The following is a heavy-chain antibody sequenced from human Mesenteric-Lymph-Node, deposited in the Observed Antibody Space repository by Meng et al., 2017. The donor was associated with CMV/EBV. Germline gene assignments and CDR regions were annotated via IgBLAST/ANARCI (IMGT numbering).Heavy chain of an antibody. Sequence: GGSLRLSCAASGFTFSSYSMNWVRQAPGKGLEWVSSISSSSSYIYYADSVKGRFTISRDNAKNSLYLQMNSLRAEDTAVYYCARAPYFDGDYFDYWGQGTLVTVSS. D-gene: IGHD3-9*01. V-gene: IGHV3-21*01. CDR3: ARAPYFDGDYFDY. CDR2: ISSSSSYI. CDR1: GFTFSSYS. J-gene: IGHJ4*02.